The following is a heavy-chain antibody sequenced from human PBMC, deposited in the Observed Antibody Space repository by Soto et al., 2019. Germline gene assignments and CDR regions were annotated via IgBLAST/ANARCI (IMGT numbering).Heavy chain of an antibody. J-gene: IGHJ3*02. V-gene: IGHV3-15*07. CDR1: GFTFSNAW. CDR3: TIDLLTYYDYVWGSYRPDTDAFDI. D-gene: IGHD3-16*02. Sequence: GGSLRLSCAASGFTFSNAWMNWVRQAPGKGLEWVGRIKSKTDGGTTDYAAPVKGRFTISRDDSKNTLYLQMNSLKTEDTAVYYCTIDLLTYYDYVWGSYRPDTDAFDIWGQGTMVTVSS. CDR2: IKSKTDGGTT.